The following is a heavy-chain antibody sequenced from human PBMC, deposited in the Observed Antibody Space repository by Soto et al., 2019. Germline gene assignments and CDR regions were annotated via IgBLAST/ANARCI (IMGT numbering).Heavy chain of an antibody. CDR2: ISAHNGTT. CDR1: GYDFTTYG. V-gene: IGHV1-18*01. J-gene: IGHJ4*02. CDR3: ARGRYGDY. Sequence: QVHLVQSGAEVKKPGASVKVSCKGSGYDFTTYGITWVRQAPGQGLEWMAWISAHNGTTDYAQKLQGRVTVTRDTSTSTAYMELRSLRSDDTPMYYCARGRYGDYWGQGALVTVSS. D-gene: IGHD1-1*01.